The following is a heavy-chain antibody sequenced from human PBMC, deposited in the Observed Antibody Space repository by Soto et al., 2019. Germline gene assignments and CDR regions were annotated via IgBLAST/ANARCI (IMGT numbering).Heavy chain of an antibody. CDR2: INPNSGGT. Sequence: ASVKVSCKASGYTFTGYYMHWVRQAPGQGLEWMGWINPNSGGTNYAQKFQGRVTMTRDTSISTAYMELSRLRSDDTAVYYCATVARSSWYLGYNWFDPWGQGTLVTVSS. J-gene: IGHJ5*02. CDR1: GYTFTGYY. D-gene: IGHD6-13*01. V-gene: IGHV1-2*02. CDR3: ATVARSSWYLGYNWFDP.